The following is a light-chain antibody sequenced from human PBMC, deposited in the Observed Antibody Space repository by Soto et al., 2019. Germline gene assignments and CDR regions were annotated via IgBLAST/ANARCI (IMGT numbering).Light chain of an antibody. CDR1: QRSSSW. CDR3: QQDYSYHLP. V-gene: IGKV1-5*03. J-gene: IGKJ4*02. Sequence: DIQMNQAPSTLSASVGDRVTITCRASQRSSSWLAWYQQKQGKAPTLLIYKASSLESGVPSRFSGSGSRPEFTLIISSLQPDDFATYYCQQDYSYHLPFGGGTKVEIK. CDR2: KAS.